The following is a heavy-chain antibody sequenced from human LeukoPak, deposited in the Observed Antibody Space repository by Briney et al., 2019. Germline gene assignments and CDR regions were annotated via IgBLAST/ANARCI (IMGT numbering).Heavy chain of an antibody. V-gene: IGHV4-59*01. CDR1: GGSISSYY. J-gene: IGHJ6*04. CDR3: ARDQGGYDKGDYYYYGMDV. CDR2: IYYSGST. Sequence: PSETLSLTCTVSGGSISSYYWSWIRQPPGKGLEGLGYIYYSGSTNYKPSLKSRVTISVDTSKNQFSLKLSSVTAADTAVYYCARDQGGYDKGDYYYYGMDVWGKGTTVTVSS. D-gene: IGHD5-12*01.